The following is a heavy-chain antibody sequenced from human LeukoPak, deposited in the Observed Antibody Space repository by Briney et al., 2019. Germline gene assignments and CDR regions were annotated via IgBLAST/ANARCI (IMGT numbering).Heavy chain of an antibody. CDR3: ARDPLSIAAVLLDY. J-gene: IGHJ4*02. CDR1: GFTFSSYA. V-gene: IGHV3-30-3*01. CDR2: ISYDGSNK. D-gene: IGHD6-13*01. Sequence: PGGSLRLSCAASGFTFSSYAMHWVRQAPGKGLEWVAVISYDGSNKYYADSVKGRFTISRDNSKNTLYLQMNSLRAEDTAVYYCARDPLSIAAVLLDYWGQGTLVTVSS.